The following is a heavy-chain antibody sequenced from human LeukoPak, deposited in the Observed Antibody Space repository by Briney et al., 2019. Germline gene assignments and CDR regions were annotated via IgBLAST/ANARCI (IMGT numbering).Heavy chain of an antibody. V-gene: IGHV3-21*01. CDR2: ISSSSSYI. Sequence: GGSLRLSCAASGFTFSSYSMNWVRQAPGKGLEWVSSISSSSSYIYYADSVKGRFTISRDNAKNSLYLQMNSLRAEDTAVYYCAQTYYDFWSGYYATGDYHYYYMDVWGKGTTVTVSS. CDR1: GFTFSSYS. D-gene: IGHD3-3*01. CDR3: AQTYYDFWSGYYATGDYHYYYMDV. J-gene: IGHJ6*03.